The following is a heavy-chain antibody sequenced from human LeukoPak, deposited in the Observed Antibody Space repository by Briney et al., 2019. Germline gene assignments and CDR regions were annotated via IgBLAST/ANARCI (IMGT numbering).Heavy chain of an antibody. V-gene: IGHV1-2*06. CDR2: INPNTGVK. Sequence: GASVKVSCKASGYTFTANYIHWVRQAPGQGLEWMGRINPNTGVKNYAEKFQGRVTMTRDTSINTAYMELSRLTSDDTAVYHCARVGAAAGFDPWGQGTLVTVSP. CDR1: GYTFTANY. J-gene: IGHJ5*02. D-gene: IGHD6-13*01. CDR3: ARVGAAAGFDP.